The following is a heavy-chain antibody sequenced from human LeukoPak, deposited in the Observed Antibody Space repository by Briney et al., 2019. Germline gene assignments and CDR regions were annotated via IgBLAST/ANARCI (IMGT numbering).Heavy chain of an antibody. CDR3: ASPDYGDYGALEY. J-gene: IGHJ4*02. Sequence: LSLTCAVYGGSFSGYYWSWIRQPPGKGLEWVSYISSSGSTIYYADSVKGRFTISRDNAKNSLYLQMNSLRAEDTAVYYCASPDYGDYGALEYWGQGTLVTVSS. D-gene: IGHD4-17*01. V-gene: IGHV3-11*01. CDR2: ISSSGSTI. CDR1: GGSFSGYY.